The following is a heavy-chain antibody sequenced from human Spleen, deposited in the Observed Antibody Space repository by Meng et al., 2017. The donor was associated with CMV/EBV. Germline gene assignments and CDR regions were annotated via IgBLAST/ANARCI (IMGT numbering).Heavy chain of an antibody. D-gene: IGHD4-11*01. CDR1: GGTFSSFA. J-gene: IGHJ5*02. Sequence: SGGTFSSFAVSWVRQATGQGLEWVGGVIPLFGATNYAQKFQGRVSIATDESTGTSHMELRSLSLDDTAMYYCARVGGETVTMNRFDPWGQGTLVTVSS. V-gene: IGHV1-69*05. CDR3: ARVGGETVTMNRFDP. CDR2: VIPLFGAT.